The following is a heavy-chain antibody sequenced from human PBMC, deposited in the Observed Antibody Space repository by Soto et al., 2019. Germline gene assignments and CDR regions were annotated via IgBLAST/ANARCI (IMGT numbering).Heavy chain of an antibody. CDR1: GGSISNRRYY. V-gene: IGHV4-39*01. CDR2: IYHTGNT. Sequence: PSETLSLTYTVSGGSISNRRYYWAWIRQPPGKGLEWIGSIYHTGNTYYNPSLRSRVTISVDTSKNQFSLKLTSVTAADTAVYYCARDYYDSSDYTTNWFDPWGQG. J-gene: IGHJ5*02. CDR3: ARDYYDSSDYTTNWFDP. D-gene: IGHD3-22*01.